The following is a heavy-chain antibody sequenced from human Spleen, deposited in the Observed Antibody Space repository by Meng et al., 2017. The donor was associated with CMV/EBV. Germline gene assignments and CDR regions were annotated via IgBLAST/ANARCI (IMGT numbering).Heavy chain of an antibody. CDR3: ARWVEGLRLNYFDY. Sequence: GESLKIPCAASGFTVSSNYMSWVRQAPGKGLEWVSIIYSGGSTYYADSVKGRFTISRDNSKNTLYLQMNTMRAEDTAVYYCARWVEGLRLNYFDYWGQGTLVTVSS. CDR1: GFTVSSNY. CDR2: IYSGGST. J-gene: IGHJ4*02. V-gene: IGHV3-53*01. D-gene: IGHD2-15*01.